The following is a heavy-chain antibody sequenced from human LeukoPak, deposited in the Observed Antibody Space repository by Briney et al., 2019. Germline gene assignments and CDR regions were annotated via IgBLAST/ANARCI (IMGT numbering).Heavy chain of an antibody. V-gene: IGHV3-21*01. CDR1: GFTFYTPT. CDR3: VRGDSRDY. Sequence: GGSLRLSCAASGFTFYTPTMNWVRQAPEKGLEWVASIGHSSVDRYYADSVKGRFTISRDNAKSSLHLQMDGLRAEDTAVYYCVRGDSRDYWGRGTLVTVSS. J-gene: IGHJ4*02. CDR2: IGHSSVDR. D-gene: IGHD5-12*01.